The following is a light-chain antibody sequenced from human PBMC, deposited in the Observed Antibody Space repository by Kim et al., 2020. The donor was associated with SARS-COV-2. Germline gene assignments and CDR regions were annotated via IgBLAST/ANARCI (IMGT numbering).Light chain of an antibody. Sequence: DIQMTQSPSTLSAYVGDSVTMTCRASQTISSRMAWYQQKPGKVPTLLIYEASTLESGVPSRFSGSRSGTEFTLTISSLQPDDFATYYCQEYNDYSATFGQGTKLEI. V-gene: IGKV1-5*03. CDR2: EAS. CDR1: QTISSR. CDR3: QEYNDYSAT. J-gene: IGKJ2*01.